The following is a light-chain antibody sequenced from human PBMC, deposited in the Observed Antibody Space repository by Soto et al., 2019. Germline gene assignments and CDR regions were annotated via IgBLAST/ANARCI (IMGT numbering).Light chain of an antibody. J-gene: IGKJ4*01. CDR3: QQRSNWPLT. CDR1: QSVSSY. V-gene: IGKV3-11*01. Sequence: EIVLTQSPATLSLSPGEKATLSCRASQSVSSYLAWYQQKPGQAPRLLIYDASNMATDIPASFSGSGSGTDFTLTISSIVPEDFAVYYCQQRSNWPLTFGGGTQVEIK. CDR2: DAS.